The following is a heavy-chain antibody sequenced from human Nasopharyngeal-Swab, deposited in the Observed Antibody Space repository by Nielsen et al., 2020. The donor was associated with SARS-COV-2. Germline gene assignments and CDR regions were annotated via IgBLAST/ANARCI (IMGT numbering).Heavy chain of an antibody. J-gene: IGHJ4*02. CDR2: ISGSGGST. Sequence: GESLKISCTASGFTFSSYDMTWVRQAPGKGLEWVSTISGSGGSTNYADSVKGRFTISRDNSKNTLYLQMDSLRPEDTAVYYCARTDSGSYAAYFDYWGQGTQVTVSS. CDR3: ARTDSGSYAAYFDY. D-gene: IGHD1-26*01. CDR1: GFTFSSYD. V-gene: IGHV3-23*01.